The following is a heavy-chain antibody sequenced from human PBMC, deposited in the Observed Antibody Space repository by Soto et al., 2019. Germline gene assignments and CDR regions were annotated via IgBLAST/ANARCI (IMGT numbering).Heavy chain of an antibody. CDR3: AKGRLDDYGDSGDWGAFDI. J-gene: IGHJ3*02. CDR2: ISYDGSDK. Sequence: QVQLVESGGGVVQPGRSLRLSCAASGFTFSSYAMHWVRQAPGKGLEWVAVISYDGSDKYYADSVKGRFTISRDNSKNTLYLQVNSLRAEDTAVYYCAKGRLDDYGDSGDWGAFDIWGQGTMVTVSS. CDR1: GFTFSSYA. V-gene: IGHV3-30*18. D-gene: IGHD4-17*01.